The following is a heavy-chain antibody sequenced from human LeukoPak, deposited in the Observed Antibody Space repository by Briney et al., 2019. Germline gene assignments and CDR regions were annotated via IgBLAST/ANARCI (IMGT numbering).Heavy chain of an antibody. CDR2: IYYSGST. J-gene: IGHJ5*02. CDR3: AREPLNYDILIGYSTEGWFDP. V-gene: IGHV4-59*02. Sequence: GSLRLSCAASGFTVSSNYMSWIRQPPGKGLEWIGYIYYSGSTNYNPSLKSRVTISVDTSKNQFSLKLSSVTAADTAVYYCAREPLNYDILIGYSTEGWFDPWGQGTLVTVSS. D-gene: IGHD3-9*01. CDR1: GFTVSSNY.